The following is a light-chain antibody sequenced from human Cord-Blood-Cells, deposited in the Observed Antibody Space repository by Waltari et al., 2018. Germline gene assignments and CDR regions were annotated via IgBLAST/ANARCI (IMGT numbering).Light chain of an antibody. Sequence: DIQMTQSPSTLSASVGDRVTITGRDSQSLSSWFAWYQQKPGKAPKLLIYDASSLESGVPSRFSASGSGTEFTLTISSRQPDDFATYYCQQYNSYSPYTFGQGTKLEIK. J-gene: IGKJ2*01. CDR2: DAS. V-gene: IGKV1-5*01. CDR1: QSLSSW. CDR3: QQYNSYSPYT.